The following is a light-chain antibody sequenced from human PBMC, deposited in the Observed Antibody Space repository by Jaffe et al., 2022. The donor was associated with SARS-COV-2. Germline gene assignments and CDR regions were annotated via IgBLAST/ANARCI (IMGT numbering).Light chain of an antibody. J-gene: IGKJ1*01. CDR3: MQGTHWPWT. CDR1: QSLAHSDGNTY. Sequence: DVVVTQSPFSLPVTLGQPASISCRSSQSLAHSDGNTYLSWFQQRPGQSPRRLIYTVSNRDSGVPDRFSGSGSGTDFTLKINRVEAEDVGVYYCMQGTHWPWTFGQGTKVEIK. V-gene: IGKV2-30*02. CDR2: TVS.